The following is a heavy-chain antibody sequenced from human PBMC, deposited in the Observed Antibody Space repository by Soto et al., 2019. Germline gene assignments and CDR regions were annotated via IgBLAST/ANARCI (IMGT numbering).Heavy chain of an antibody. CDR1: GFTFSNSA. J-gene: IGHJ4*02. V-gene: IGHV3-23*01. CDR3: AKVDAYSYRTDH. CDR2: IGRTNNT. Sequence: VGSLRLSCAASGFTFSNSAMTWVRQALGKGPEWVSSIGRTNNTHYADSVKGRFAISRDNSQNTLYLQMNSLTAEDTAVYFCAKVDAYSYRTDHWGQGTLVTVSS. D-gene: IGHD3-16*02.